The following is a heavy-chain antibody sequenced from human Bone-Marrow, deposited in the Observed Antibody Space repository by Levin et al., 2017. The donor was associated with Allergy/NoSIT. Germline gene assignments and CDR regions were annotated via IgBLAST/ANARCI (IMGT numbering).Heavy chain of an antibody. V-gene: IGHV1-69*04. CDR3: VRENRLRGYFDP. J-gene: IGHJ5*02. D-gene: IGHD5-12*01. Sequence: PGGSLRLSCKASGSSFSSYTFSWVRQAPGQGLEWMGRIIPILGITNYAQNFQGRVTITADKSTTTAYMDLSGLRSADTAMYYCVRENRLRGYFDPWGQGTLVTVSS. CDR1: GSSFSSYT. CDR2: IIPILGIT.